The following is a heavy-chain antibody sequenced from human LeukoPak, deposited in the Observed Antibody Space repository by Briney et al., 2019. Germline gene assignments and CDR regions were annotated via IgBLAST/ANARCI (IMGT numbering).Heavy chain of an antibody. J-gene: IGHJ4*02. D-gene: IGHD3-10*01. CDR1: GGSISSYY. CDR2: IYYSGST. V-gene: IGHV4-59*01. Sequence: SETLSLTCTVSGGSISSYYWSWIRPPPGKGLEWIGYIYYSGSTNYNPSLKSRVTISVDTSKNQFSLKLSSVTAADTAVYYCARASFDYGSGSYYHLDYWGQGTLVTVSS. CDR3: ARASFDYGSGSYYHLDY.